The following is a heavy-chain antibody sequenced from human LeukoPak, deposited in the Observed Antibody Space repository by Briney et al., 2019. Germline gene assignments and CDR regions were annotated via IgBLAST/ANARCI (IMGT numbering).Heavy chain of an antibody. CDR3: ARIGYDNSPPDY. V-gene: IGHV3-33*01. J-gene: IGHJ4*02. CDR1: GFVFSNYG. D-gene: IGHD3-22*01. Sequence: PGGSLRLSCAASGFVFSNYGMYWVRQAPGKGLEWVAVIWYDGSKKYYVDSVKGRFTISRDNSENTLYLQMNSLRGEDTAVYYCARIGYDNSPPDYWGQGILVTVSS. CDR2: IWYDGSKK.